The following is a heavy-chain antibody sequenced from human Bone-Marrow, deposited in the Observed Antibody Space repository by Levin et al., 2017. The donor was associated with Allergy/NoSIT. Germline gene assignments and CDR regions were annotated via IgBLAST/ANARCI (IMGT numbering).Heavy chain of an antibody. CDR1: GGSISGYY. CDR2: IFYSGST. D-gene: IGHD3-10*01. Sequence: TSETLSLTCTVSGGSISGYYWSWVRQPPGKGLEWVGHIFYSGSTNYNPSLKSRVTISINTSKNQFSLNLTSVTAADTAFYYCARSVAGEFDYWGQGTLVTVSS. CDR3: ARSVAGEFDY. V-gene: IGHV4-59*01. J-gene: IGHJ4*02.